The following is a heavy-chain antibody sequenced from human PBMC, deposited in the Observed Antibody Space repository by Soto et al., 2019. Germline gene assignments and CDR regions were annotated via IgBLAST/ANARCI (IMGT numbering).Heavy chain of an antibody. CDR2: TYYSGSS. J-gene: IGHJ4*02. CDR3: ARQRTESGTYYPYYFDY. V-gene: IGHV4-39*01. CDR1: GGSITSSSYY. Sequence: PSETLSLTCSVSGGSITSSSYYWGWIRQPPGKGLEWIGSTYYSGSSYNSPSSKGRVTLSVDTSKNQFSLKLSSLTAADTALYYCARQRTESGTYYPYYFDYWGQGTLVTVSS. D-gene: IGHD1-26*01.